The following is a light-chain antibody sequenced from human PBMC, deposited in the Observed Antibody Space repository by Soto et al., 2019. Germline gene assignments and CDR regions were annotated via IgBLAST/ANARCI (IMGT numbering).Light chain of an antibody. CDR3: CSYAGSYTFV. Sequence: QSALTQPASVSESAGQSITISCTGTSSDVGVYNYVSWYQQYPGKAPKIMIYDVSKRPSGVPDRFSGSKSDNTASLTISGLQAEDEADYYCCSYAGSYTFVFGIGTKVTVL. V-gene: IGLV2-11*01. CDR1: SSDVGVYNY. J-gene: IGLJ1*01. CDR2: DVS.